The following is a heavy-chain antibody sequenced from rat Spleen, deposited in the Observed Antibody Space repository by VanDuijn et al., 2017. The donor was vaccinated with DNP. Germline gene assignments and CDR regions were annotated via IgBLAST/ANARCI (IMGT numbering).Heavy chain of an antibody. CDR3: ATGGNNPFSY. V-gene: IGHV5-27*01. D-gene: IGHD1-10*01. J-gene: IGHJ3*01. CDR1: GFTFSAYY. Sequence: EVQLVESGGGLVQPGRSLKLSCAASGFTFSAYYMAWVRQAPAKGLEWVAYIGSPAYAPYHGDSVKGRFTISRENAKSSLYLQMDSLRSEDTATYYCATGGNNPFSYWGQGTLVTVSS. CDR2: IGSPAYAP.